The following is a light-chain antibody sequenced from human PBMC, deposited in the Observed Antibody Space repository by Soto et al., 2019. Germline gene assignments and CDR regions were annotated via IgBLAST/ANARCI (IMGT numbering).Light chain of an antibody. Sequence: QSVLTQPASVSGSPGQSITISCTGTSSDVGGYNYVSWYQQHAGKAPQLLIYEASKRPSGVSNLFSGSKSGNSASLTISGLQTDDEAEYYFASYTSSSTRVFGGGTKVTVL. V-gene: IGLV2-14*01. J-gene: IGLJ2*01. CDR1: SSDVGGYNY. CDR3: ASYTSSSTRV. CDR2: EAS.